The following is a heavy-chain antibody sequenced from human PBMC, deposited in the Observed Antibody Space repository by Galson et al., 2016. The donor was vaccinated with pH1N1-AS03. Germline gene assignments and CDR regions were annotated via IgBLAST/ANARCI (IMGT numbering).Heavy chain of an antibody. CDR2: ISPQNGNT. CDR1: GYTFSNFG. Sequence: SVKVSCKASGYTFSNFGMSWVRQAPGQGLEWMGWISPQNGNTQYAQRLEGRATMTTDTSTSTAYMELWSLTYDDTAVYSGARAAPFDPWGQGTLVIVSS. V-gene: IGHV1-18*04. J-gene: IGHJ5*02. D-gene: IGHD2-15*01. CDR3: ARAAPFDP.